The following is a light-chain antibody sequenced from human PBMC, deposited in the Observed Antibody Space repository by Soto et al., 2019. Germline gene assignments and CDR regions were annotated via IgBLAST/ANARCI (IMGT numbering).Light chain of an antibody. Sequence: DIQMTQSPSTLSASXXXXXXXXCRASQSIASWLAWYQQKPGRAPELLIYDASTLKSGVPTRFSGSGSVTEFTLTISDLQPDDFATYYCQQYNTYEFGQGTKVDI. V-gene: IGKV1-5*02. CDR2: DAS. CDR3: QQYNTYE. J-gene: IGKJ1*01. CDR1: QSIASW.